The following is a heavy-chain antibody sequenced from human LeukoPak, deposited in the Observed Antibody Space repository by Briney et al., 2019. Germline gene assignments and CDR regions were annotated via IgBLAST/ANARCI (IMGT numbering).Heavy chain of an antibody. CDR1: GYTFTASY. CDR3: ARVLGSRVDP. V-gene: IGHV1-2*02. Sequence: GASVKVSCKTSGYTFTASYMHWVRQAPGQGLEWMEWINPNSGETNYAPKFQGRVTVTRDTSISTAYMEVTRLTSDDTAIYYCARVLGSRVDPWGQGTLVTVSS. J-gene: IGHJ5*02. CDR2: INPNSGET.